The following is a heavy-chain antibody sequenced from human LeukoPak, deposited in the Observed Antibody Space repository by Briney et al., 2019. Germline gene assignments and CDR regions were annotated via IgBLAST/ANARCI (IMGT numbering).Heavy chain of an antibody. Sequence: AGGSLRLSCAASGFTFSSYWMSWVRQAPGKGLEWVANIKQDGSEKYYVDSVKGRFTISRDNAKNSLYLQMSSLRAEDTAVYYCARDRELGRVGATNYWGQGTLVTVSS. CDR3: ARDRELGRVGATNY. CDR2: IKQDGSEK. D-gene: IGHD1-26*01. CDR1: GFTFSSYW. V-gene: IGHV3-7*01. J-gene: IGHJ4*02.